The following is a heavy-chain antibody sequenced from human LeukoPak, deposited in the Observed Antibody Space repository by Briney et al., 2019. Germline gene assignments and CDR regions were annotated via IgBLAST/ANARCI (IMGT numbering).Heavy chain of an antibody. V-gene: IGHV3-30*18. J-gene: IGHJ6*02. D-gene: IGHD4-17*01. CDR1: GFTFSSYG. CDR3: AKDGTTVTHYYYYGMDV. CDR2: ISYDGSNK. Sequence: GGSLRLSCAASGFTFSSYGMHWVRQAPGKGLEWVAVISYDGSNKYYADSVKGRFTISRDNSKNTLYLQMNSLRAEDTAVYYCAKDGTTVTHYYYYGMDVWGQGTTVTVSS.